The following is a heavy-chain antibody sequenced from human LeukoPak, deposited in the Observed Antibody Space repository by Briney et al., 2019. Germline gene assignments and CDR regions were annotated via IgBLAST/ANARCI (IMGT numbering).Heavy chain of an antibody. D-gene: IGHD3/OR15-3a*01. J-gene: IGHJ4*02. V-gene: IGHV3-30*18. CDR3: AKDGPPVAFDY. Sequence: GRSLRLFCAASGFTFSSYGMHWVRQAPGKGLEWVAVISHDGNNNYYSDSVKGRFTISRDNSKNTLDLQMNSLRAEDTAVYYCAKDGPPVAFDYWGQGTLVTVSS. CDR2: ISHDGNNN. CDR1: GFTFSSYG.